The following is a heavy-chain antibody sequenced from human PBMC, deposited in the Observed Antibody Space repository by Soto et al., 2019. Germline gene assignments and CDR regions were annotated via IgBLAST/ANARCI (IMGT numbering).Heavy chain of an antibody. V-gene: IGHV4-59*01. Sequence: SETLSLTCTVSGGSISRYYWSWIRQPPGKGLEWIGYLYNTGSTIYNPSLESRVTISVDSSKNQFSLKLNSVTAADTAVYYCARDLWGYCGTDCYPLDVWGPGTTVTVSS. CDR3: ARDLWGYCGTDCYPLDV. CDR2: LYNTGST. D-gene: IGHD2-21*02. J-gene: IGHJ6*02. CDR1: GGSISRYY.